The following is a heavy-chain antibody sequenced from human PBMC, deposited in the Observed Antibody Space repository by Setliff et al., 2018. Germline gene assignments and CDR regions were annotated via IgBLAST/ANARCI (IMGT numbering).Heavy chain of an antibody. CDR2: IRPNGGGT. CDR3: ARGGGSYRAGNSRPTYWFDP. Sequence: ASVKVSCKTSGYPFIEHYVNWVRQAPGQGLEWMGWIRPNGGGTHYAQKFQGRVTMTRDTANSTVCMDLSSLTSDDTAIYYCARGGGSYRAGNSRPTYWFDPWGQGTLVTVSS. V-gene: IGHV1-2*02. J-gene: IGHJ5*02. D-gene: IGHD2-21*01. CDR1: GYPFIEHY.